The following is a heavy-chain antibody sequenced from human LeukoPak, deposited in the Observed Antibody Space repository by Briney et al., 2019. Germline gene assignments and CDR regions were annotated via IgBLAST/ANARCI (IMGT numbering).Heavy chain of an antibody. D-gene: IGHD6-13*01. CDR2: INPNSGGT. Sequence: GASVKVSCKASGYTFTGYYMHRVRQAPGQGLEWMGRINPNSGGTNYAQKFQGRVTMTRDTSISTAYMELSRLRSDDTAVYYCARDRSGPSGYSSSWVDYWGQGTLVTVSS. CDR1: GYTFTGYY. V-gene: IGHV1-2*06. CDR3: ARDRSGPSGYSSSWVDY. J-gene: IGHJ4*02.